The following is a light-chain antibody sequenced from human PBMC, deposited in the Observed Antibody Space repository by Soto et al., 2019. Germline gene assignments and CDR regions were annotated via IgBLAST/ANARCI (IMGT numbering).Light chain of an antibody. CDR1: LTITNS. J-gene: IGKJ1*01. Sequence: IQMTQSPSTLSASVGDRVTITCRASLTITNSLAWYQQKPGKAPNLLIYDASTLESGVPSRFSGSGSGTEFTPTITSLQPGDFATYYCQQYNSYWTFGQGTKVEIK. V-gene: IGKV1-5*01. CDR3: QQYNSYWT. CDR2: DAS.